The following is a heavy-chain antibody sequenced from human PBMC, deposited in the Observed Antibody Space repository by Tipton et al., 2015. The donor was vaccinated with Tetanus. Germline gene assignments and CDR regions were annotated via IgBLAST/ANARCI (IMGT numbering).Heavy chain of an antibody. V-gene: IGHV4-59*01. CDR1: GGSISSYY. CDR2: IYYSGGT. CDR3: ARGQLLSRDWFDP. Sequence: GLVKPSETLSLTCTVSGGSISSYYWSWIRQPPGKGLEWIGYIYYSGGTNYNPSLKSRVTILVDTSKNQFSLKLSSVTAADTAVYYCARGQLLSRDWFDPWGQGTLVTVSS. D-gene: IGHD2-2*01. J-gene: IGHJ5*02.